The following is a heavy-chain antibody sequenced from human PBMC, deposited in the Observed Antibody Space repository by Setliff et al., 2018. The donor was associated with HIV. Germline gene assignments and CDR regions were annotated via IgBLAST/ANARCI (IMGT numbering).Heavy chain of an antibody. CDR3: ATEGREKLALFDH. V-gene: IGHV4-59*11. Sequence: SETLSLTCNLSGVSLRTHYWSWVRLPPGKRLEWIGYILYNGNTNYNPSFNSRVTLSLDEAKNQFSLNLKSVTSADTAVYYCATEGREKLALFDHWGLGILVTVS. J-gene: IGHJ4*02. D-gene: IGHD6-6*01. CDR1: GVSLRTHY. CDR2: ILYNGNT.